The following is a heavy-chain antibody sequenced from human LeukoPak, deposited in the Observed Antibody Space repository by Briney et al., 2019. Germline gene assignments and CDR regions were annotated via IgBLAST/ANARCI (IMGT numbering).Heavy chain of an antibody. CDR2: IYSGGNT. J-gene: IGHJ4*02. V-gene: IGHV4-4*07. D-gene: IGHD3-3*01. Sequence: SETLSLTCTVSGGSISSYYWSWIRQPAGKGLEWIGRIYSGGNTNYNPSLKSRVTMSVDTSKNRFSLELTSVTAADTAVYYCARDRSAAYYGDFFDYWGQGALVTVSS. CDR3: ARDRSAAYYGDFFDY. CDR1: GGSISSYY.